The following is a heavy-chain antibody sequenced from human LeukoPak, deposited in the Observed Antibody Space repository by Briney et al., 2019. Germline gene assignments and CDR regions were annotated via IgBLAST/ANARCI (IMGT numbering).Heavy chain of an antibody. J-gene: IGHJ4*02. CDR1: GFTFSSYA. CDR2: ISGSGGST. CDR3: AKGRGRSWYPFDY. D-gene: IGHD6-13*01. V-gene: IGHV3-23*01. Sequence: GGSLRLFCAASGFTFSSYAMSWVRQAPGKGLEWVSAISGSGGSTYYADSVKGRFTISRDNSKNTLYLQMNSLRAEDTAVYYCAKGRGRSWYPFDYWGQGTLVTVSS.